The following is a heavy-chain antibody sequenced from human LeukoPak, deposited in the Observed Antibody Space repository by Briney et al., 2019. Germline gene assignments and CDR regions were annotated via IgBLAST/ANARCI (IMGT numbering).Heavy chain of an antibody. V-gene: IGHV3-74*01. J-gene: IGHJ4*02. CDR3: VSFYETY. D-gene: IGHD2-2*01. CDR2: INSDGSWT. CDR1: GNYW. Sequence: GRSLRLSRAASGNYWMHWVRQAPGKGLVWVSHINSDGSWTSYADSVKGRFTISKDNAKNTVYLQMNNLRAEDTAVYYCVSFYETYWGRGTLVTVSS.